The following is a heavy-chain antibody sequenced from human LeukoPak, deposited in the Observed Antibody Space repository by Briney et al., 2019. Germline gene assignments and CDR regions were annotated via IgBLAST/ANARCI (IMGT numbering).Heavy chain of an antibody. D-gene: IGHD2-2*02. J-gene: IGHJ6*03. CDR2: IIPIFGTA. CDR1: GGTFSSYA. CDR3: ASNNCSSTSCYTQDYYYMDV. V-gene: IGHV1-69*05. Sequence: ASVKVSCKASGGTFSSYAISWVRQAPGQGLEWMGGIIPIFGTANYAQKFQGRVTITTDESTSTAYMELSSLRSEDTAVYYCASNNCSSTSCYTQDYYYMDVWGKGTTVTVSS.